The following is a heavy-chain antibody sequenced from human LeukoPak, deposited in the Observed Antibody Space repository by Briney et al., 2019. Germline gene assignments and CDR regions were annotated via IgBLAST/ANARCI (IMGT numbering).Heavy chain of an antibody. CDR1: GFTFSSYS. J-gene: IGHJ6*03. V-gene: IGHV3-48*04. D-gene: IGHD3-10*01. Sequence: GGSLRLSCAASGFTFSSYSMNWVRQAPGKGLEWVSYISSSSSTIYYADSVKGRFSISRDNAKNSLYLQMNSLRGEDTAVYYCARMVGYGSGSYYYYMDVWGKGTTVTISS. CDR2: ISSSSSTI. CDR3: ARMVGYGSGSYYYYMDV.